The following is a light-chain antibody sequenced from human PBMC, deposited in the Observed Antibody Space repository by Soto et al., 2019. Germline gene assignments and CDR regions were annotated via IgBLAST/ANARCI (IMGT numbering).Light chain of an antibody. Sequence: IHMTQTPSSMSASVGDRVTITGRASQGIRNDLGWYQQNTGQAPKLLIYAASSLQSGVPSRFRGSGSGTDCTLSVSRLQSEDFTTYYCLEDYHYPLPFGGATKVDI. V-gene: IGKV1-6*01. CDR3: LEDYHYPLP. CDR2: AAS. J-gene: IGKJ4*01. CDR1: QGIRND.